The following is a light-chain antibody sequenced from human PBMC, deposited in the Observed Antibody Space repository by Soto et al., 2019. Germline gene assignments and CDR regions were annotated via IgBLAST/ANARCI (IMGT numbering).Light chain of an antibody. J-gene: IGKJ1*01. V-gene: IGKV3-20*01. CDR3: QQYGSSPWA. Sequence: IVLTQSPGTLSLSPGERATLSCRASQSVSSNYLAWYQQKPGQAPRLLIYGASSRATAIPDRFSGSGSGIDFTLTISRLEPEDFAVYYCQQYGSSPWAFGQGTKVEIK. CDR2: GAS. CDR1: QSVSSNY.